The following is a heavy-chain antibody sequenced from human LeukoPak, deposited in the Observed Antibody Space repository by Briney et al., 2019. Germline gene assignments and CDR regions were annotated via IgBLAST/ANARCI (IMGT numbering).Heavy chain of an antibody. CDR2: IKEDGGET. V-gene: IGHV3-7*01. J-gene: IGHJ4*02. D-gene: IGHD2-8*01. CDR1: GFTFNNHW. CDR3: GRYNNGPSDY. Sequence: GGPLRLSCTVSGFTFNNHWMSWVRQAPGKGREWVANIKEDGGETSYLDSVKGRFAISRDNARNSLYLQMDNLRVEDTAVYYCGRYNNGPSDYWGQGTLVTVSS.